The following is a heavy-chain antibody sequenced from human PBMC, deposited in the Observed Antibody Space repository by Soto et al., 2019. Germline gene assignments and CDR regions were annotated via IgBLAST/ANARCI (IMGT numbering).Heavy chain of an antibody. V-gene: IGHV4-30-4*01. CDR1: GDYIHVGGYY. Sequence: LSLTCSVSGDYIHVGGYYWTWIRQRPGKGLEWMGYIYYTGKTYYNPSLESRLTMSVDRSKNQFSLRLTSVTAADTAVYFCGRDLTSNANCIDPWGQGALVTVSS. CDR3: GRDLTSNANCIDP. CDR2: IYYTGKT. D-gene: IGHD2-2*01. J-gene: IGHJ5*02.